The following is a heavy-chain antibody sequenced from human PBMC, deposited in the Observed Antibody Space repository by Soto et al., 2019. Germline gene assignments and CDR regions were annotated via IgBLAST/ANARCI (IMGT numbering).Heavy chain of an antibody. D-gene: IGHD3-22*01. Sequence: SETLSLTCAVYGGSFSGHSWTWIRQSPGKGLEWIGDINHSGRVNYSPSLKSRVTISLDTSKNQFSLTLSAVTAADTAMYYCSTRAYDTNGYYRFDPWGQGTLVTVPS. CDR3: STRAYDTNGYYRFDP. V-gene: IGHV4-34*01. CDR2: INHSGRV. CDR1: GGSFSGHS. J-gene: IGHJ5*01.